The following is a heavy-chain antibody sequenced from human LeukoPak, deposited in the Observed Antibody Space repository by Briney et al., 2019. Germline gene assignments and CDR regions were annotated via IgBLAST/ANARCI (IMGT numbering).Heavy chain of an antibody. CDR2: IYSDGRT. CDR1: GFTLSSNY. CDR3: ASSGSYRDFDY. Sequence: GGSLRLSCAASGFTLSSNYMSWVRQAPGKGLEWVSVIYSDGRTYHADSVKDRFTISRDNSKDTLYFHMNSLRAEDTAVYYCASSGSYRDFDYWGQGILVTVSS. V-gene: IGHV3-66*01. J-gene: IGHJ4*02. D-gene: IGHD1-26*01.